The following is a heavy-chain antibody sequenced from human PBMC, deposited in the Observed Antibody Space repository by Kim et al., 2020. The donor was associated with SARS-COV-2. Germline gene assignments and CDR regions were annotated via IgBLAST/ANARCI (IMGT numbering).Heavy chain of an antibody. CDR2: ISYDGSNK. J-gene: IGHJ4*02. CDR3: AKDYYGSGSYFFDY. V-gene: IGHV3-30*18. CDR1: GVTFSSYG. Sequence: GVSLRLSCAASGVTFSSYGMHWVRQAPGKGLEWVAVISYDGSNKYYADSVKGRFTISRDNSKNTLYLQMNSLRAEDTAVYYCAKDYYGSGSYFFDYWGQG. D-gene: IGHD3-10*01.